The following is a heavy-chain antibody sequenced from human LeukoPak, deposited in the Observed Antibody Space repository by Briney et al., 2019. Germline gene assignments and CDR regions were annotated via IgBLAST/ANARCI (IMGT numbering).Heavy chain of an antibody. J-gene: IGHJ5*02. V-gene: IGHV4-39*07. CDR2: INHSGST. Sequence: SQTLSLTCTVSGGSISSGSYYWSWIRQPPGKGLEWIGEINHSGSTNYNPPLKSRVTISVDTSKNQFSLKLSSVTAADTAVYYCARGRGYSYGCPQQTKPGWFDTWGQGTLVTVSS. CDR1: GGSISSGSYY. CDR3: ARGRGYSYGCPQQTKPGWFDT. D-gene: IGHD5-18*01.